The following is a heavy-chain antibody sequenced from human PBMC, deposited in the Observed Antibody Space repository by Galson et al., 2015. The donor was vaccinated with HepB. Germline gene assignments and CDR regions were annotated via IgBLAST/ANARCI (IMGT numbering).Heavy chain of an antibody. CDR3: AKPLSSWSFDY. V-gene: IGHV3-23*01. Sequence: SLRLSCAASGFSFSSYAMTWVRQAPGKGLEWVSALSVSGGGTYYADSVKGRFTISRDNSKNTLYLQMNSLRAEDTALYYCAKPLSSWSFDYWGQGTLVTVSP. J-gene: IGHJ4*02. CDR2: LSVSGGGT. CDR1: GFSFSSYA. D-gene: IGHD6-13*01.